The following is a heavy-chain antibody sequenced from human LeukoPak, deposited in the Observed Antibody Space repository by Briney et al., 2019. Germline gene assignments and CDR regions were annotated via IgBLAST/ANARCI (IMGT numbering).Heavy chain of an antibody. V-gene: IGHV4-59*01. CDR3: ARTRPYYYGSGKNLTPWPAGMDV. CDR2: SGST. J-gene: IGHJ6*02. Sequence: PSETLSLTCSVSGDSISDYYWAWIRQPPGKGLEWIGYSGSTKYDPSLKSRVSISVDTSKSQFSLTLRSVTAADTAIYYYARTRPYYYGSGKNLTPWPAGMDVWGQGTTVCVS. CDR1: GDSISDYY. D-gene: IGHD3-10*01.